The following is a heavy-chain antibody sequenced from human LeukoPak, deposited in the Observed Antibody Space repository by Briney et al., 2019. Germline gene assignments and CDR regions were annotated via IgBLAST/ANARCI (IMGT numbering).Heavy chain of an antibody. CDR3: ARDPDHIEGANFHY. J-gene: IGHJ4*02. Sequence: SETLSLTCAVYGGSFSGYYWSWIRQPPGKGLEWIGEINHSGSTNYNPSLKSRVTISVDTSKNQFSLRLSSVTAADTAVYYCARDPDHIEGANFHYWGQGTLVSVSS. CDR1: GGSFSGYY. D-gene: IGHD1-26*01. CDR2: INHSGST. V-gene: IGHV4-34*01.